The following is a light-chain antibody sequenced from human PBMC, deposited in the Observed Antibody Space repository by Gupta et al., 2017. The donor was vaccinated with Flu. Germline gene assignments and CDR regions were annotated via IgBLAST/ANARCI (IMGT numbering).Light chain of an antibody. J-gene: IGLJ3*02. Sequence: QSALTQPASVPGSPGQSNTISCTGTNSDVGTYNYVSWYQQHPGKAPKLMICEVSNRPSGVSSRFSGSKSGNTASLTISGLQAEDEAVYYCSSRTSSSTLVFGGGTKLTVL. CDR3: SSRTSSSTLV. CDR2: EVS. V-gene: IGLV2-14*01. CDR1: NSDVGTYNY.